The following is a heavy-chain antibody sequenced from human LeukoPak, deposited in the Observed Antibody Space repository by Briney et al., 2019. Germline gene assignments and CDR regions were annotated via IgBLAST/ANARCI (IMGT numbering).Heavy chain of an antibody. V-gene: IGHV4-34*01. CDR2: INHSGST. CDR3: VRGQGLQDSILKYYFDY. CDR1: GGSFRGYY. Sequence: PSETLSLTCAVYGGSFRGYYWSWIRQPPGKGLEWIGEINHSGSTNYNPSLKSRVTISVDTSKNQFSLKLSSVTAADTAVYYCVRGQGLQDSILKYYFDYWGQGTLVTVSS. D-gene: IGHD3-22*01. J-gene: IGHJ4*02.